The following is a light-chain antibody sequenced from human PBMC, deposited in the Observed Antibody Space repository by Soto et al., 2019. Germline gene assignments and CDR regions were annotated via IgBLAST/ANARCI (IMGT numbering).Light chain of an antibody. J-gene: IGLJ2*01. V-gene: IGLV1-51*01. CDR3: GTWDSSLSAVI. CDR2: DNN. Sequence: QSVLTQPPSVSAAPGQTVTISCSGSNSNIGSNYVSWYQQVPGTAPKLLIYDNNSRPSGIPDRFSGSKSGTSATLGITGLQTGDEADYYCGTWDSSLSAVIFGGGTKLTVL. CDR1: NSNIGSNY.